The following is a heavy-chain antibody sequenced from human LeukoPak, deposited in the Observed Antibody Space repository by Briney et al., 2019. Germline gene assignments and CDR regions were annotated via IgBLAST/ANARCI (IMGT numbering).Heavy chain of an antibody. Sequence: MTSQTLSLTCAVSGGSISSGDFPWSWIRQPPGKGLEWIGYIFHTGHTSYNPSLKSRVTISVDMSKNQLSLRLTSVTAADTAVYYCARGFYGAGSHFDYWGQGTLVTVSS. V-gene: IGHV4-30-2*01. CDR1: GGSISSGDFP. D-gene: IGHD3-10*01. J-gene: IGHJ4*02. CDR3: ARGFYGAGSHFDY. CDR2: IFHTGHT.